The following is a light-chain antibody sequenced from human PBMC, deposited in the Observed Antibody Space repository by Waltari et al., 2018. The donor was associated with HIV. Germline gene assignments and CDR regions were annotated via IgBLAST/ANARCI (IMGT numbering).Light chain of an antibody. V-gene: IGKV3-15*01. J-gene: IGKJ1*01. CDR2: GTS. CDR1: QSVNSN. Sequence: EILMTQSPATRSVAPGERATLSCRASQSVNSNLAWYQQKPGQTPRRLIYGTSTRATDIPARFSGSVSGTEFTLTISSLQSEDFAVYYCHHYNNWRETFGQGTKVEIK. CDR3: HHYNNWRET.